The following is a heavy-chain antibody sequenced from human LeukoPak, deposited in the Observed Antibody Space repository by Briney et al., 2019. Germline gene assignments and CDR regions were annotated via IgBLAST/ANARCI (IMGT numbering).Heavy chain of an antibody. CDR1: GFTFSSYS. D-gene: IGHD2-2*01. J-gene: IGHJ5*02. V-gene: IGHV3-21*01. CDR3: ARDGQDIVVVPAARGNWFDP. CDR2: ISSSSSYI. Sequence: PGGSLRLSCAASGFTFSSYSMNWVRQAPGKGLEWVSSISSSSSYIYYADSEKGRFTISRDNAKNSLYLQMNSLRAEDTAVYYCARDGQDIVVVPAARGNWFDPWGQGTLVTVSS.